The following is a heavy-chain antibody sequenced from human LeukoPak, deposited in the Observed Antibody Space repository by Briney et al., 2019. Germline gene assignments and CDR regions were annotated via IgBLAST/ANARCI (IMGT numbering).Heavy chain of an antibody. CDR1: GFTFKNAW. Sequence: GGSLRLSCEASGFTFKNAWMIWVRQAPGKGPEWVGRIKSTRDGGATEYAAPVKGRFTISRDNAKNTLYLQMNSLRAEDTAVYYCARRSAAKDAFDIWGQGTMVTVSS. V-gene: IGHV3-15*05. CDR2: IKSTRDGGAT. CDR3: ARRSAAKDAFDI. D-gene: IGHD6-25*01. J-gene: IGHJ3*02.